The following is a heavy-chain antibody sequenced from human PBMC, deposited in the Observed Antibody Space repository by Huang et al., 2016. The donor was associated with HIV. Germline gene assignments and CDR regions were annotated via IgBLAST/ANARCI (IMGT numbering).Heavy chain of an antibody. CDR3: ARQGVGDFVVEPTGLGAFDI. CDR1: GYTFNGYW. Sequence: EVQLVQSGAVVKKPGESLKISCKGSGYTFNGYWIGWVRQMPGKGLEGMGISYPGDSDPPNRPSFQGQVTISADKSISTAYLQWSGLKASDTARYYCARQGVGDFVVEPTGLGAFDIWGQGTMVTVSS. V-gene: IGHV5-51*01. J-gene: IGHJ3*02. CDR2: SYPGDSDP. D-gene: IGHD2-2*01.